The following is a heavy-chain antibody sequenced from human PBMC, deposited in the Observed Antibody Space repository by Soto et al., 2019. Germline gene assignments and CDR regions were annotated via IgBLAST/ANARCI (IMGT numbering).Heavy chain of an antibody. CDR3: ARSELGYCSSTSCLALPFDF. Sequence: QVQLVQSGAEVKKPGSSVKVSCKASGGTFSSYAISWVRQAPGQGLEWMGGIIPIFGTTNYAQKFQGRVTITADESTSTAYMELSSLRSEDTAVYYCARSELGYCSSTSCLALPFDFWGQGTLVTVSS. D-gene: IGHD2-2*01. CDR2: IIPIFGTT. CDR1: GGTFSSYA. V-gene: IGHV1-69*01. J-gene: IGHJ4*02.